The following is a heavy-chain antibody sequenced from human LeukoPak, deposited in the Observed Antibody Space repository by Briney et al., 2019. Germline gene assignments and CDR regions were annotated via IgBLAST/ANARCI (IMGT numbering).Heavy chain of an antibody. CDR1: GFTFSSNG. J-gene: IGHJ4*02. CDR2: IRFDGSNT. Sequence: PGGSLRLSCAASGFTFSSNGMHWVRQAPGKGLEGVAFIRFDGSNTYYADSVKGRLTISRDTSKNTLYLQMNSLRPEDTAVYYCAKAGGSSWAVLDYWGQGTLVTVSS. V-gene: IGHV3-30*02. D-gene: IGHD6-13*01. CDR3: AKAGGSSWAVLDY.